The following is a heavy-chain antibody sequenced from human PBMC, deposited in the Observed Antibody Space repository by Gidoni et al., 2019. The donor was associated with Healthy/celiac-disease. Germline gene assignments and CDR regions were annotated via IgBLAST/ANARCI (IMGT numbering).Heavy chain of an antibody. J-gene: IGHJ6*03. Sequence: QLQLPESGPGLVKPSEPLSLTCTVSGGSISSSSYYWGWIRQPPGKGMEWIGSIYYSGSTYYNPSLKRRVTISVDTSKNQFSLKLSSVTAADTAVYYCARGDYYYYYMDVWGKGTTVTVSS. CDR2: IYYSGST. CDR1: GGSISSSSYY. V-gene: IGHV4-39*01. CDR3: ARGDYYYYYMDV.